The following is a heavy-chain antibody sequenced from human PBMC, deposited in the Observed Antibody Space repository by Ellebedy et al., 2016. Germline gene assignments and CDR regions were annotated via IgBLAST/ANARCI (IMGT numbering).Heavy chain of an antibody. CDR1: GFTFSSYS. CDR3: ARDEGDDYVWGSYRATDY. V-gene: IGHV3-30*03. J-gene: IGHJ4*02. Sequence: GESLKISCAASGFTFSSYSMNWVRQAPGKGLEWVAVISYDGSNKYYADSVKGRFTISRDNSKNTLYLQMNSLRAEDTAVYYCARDEGDDYVWGSYRATDYWGQGTLVTVSS. CDR2: ISYDGSNK. D-gene: IGHD3-16*02.